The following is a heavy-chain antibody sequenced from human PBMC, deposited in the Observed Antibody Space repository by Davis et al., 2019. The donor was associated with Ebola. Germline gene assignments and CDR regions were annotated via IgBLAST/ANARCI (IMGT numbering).Heavy chain of an antibody. J-gene: IGHJ5*02. CDR3: ARRGYCSGGSCYSGSWFDP. D-gene: IGHD2-15*01. CDR2: IYPGDSDT. V-gene: IGHV5-51*01. Sequence: GESLKISCQTSGYTFNDHWIGWVRQMPGKGLEWMGIIYPGDSDTRYSPSFQGQVTISADKSISTAYLQWSSLKASDTAMYYCARRGYCSGGSCYSGSWFDPWGQGTLVTVSS. CDR1: GYTFNDHW.